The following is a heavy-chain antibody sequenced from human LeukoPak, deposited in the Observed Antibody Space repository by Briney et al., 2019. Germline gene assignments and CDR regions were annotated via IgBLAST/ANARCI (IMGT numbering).Heavy chain of an antibody. D-gene: IGHD1-26*01. CDR3: VKSIVAGTGIFDF. V-gene: IGHV3-30*18. CDR1: GFSFPTYG. CDR2: ISSDASVH. Sequence: PGGSLRLSCAASGFSFPTYGMHWVRQAPGKGLEWVALISSDASVHYYLDSVKDRFTVSRDNSKNTLYLQMDSLRVDDTAVFYCVKSIVAGTGIFDFWGQGTLVTVSS. J-gene: IGHJ4*02.